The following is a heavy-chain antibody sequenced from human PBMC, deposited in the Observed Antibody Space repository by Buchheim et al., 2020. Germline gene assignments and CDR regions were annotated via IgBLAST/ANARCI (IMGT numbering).Heavy chain of an antibody. D-gene: IGHD3-22*01. CDR2: ISDDGSNK. Sequence: QVQLVESGGGVVQPGRSLRLSCAASGFTFSSYAMHWVRQAPGKGLEWVAVISDDGSNKYYADSVKGRFTISRDNSKNTLYLQKTSLRAEDTAVYYGARSITMMEQDYWGQGTL. V-gene: IGHV3-30-3*01. J-gene: IGHJ4*02. CDR1: GFTFSSYA. CDR3: ARSITMMEQDY.